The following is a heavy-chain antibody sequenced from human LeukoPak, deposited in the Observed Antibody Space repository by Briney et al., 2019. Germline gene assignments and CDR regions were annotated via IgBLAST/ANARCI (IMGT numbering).Heavy chain of an antibody. Sequence: GASEKVSCKASGGTFSSYAIGWVRQAPGQGLEWMGGIIPIFGTANYAQKFQGRVTITADESTSTAYMELSSLRSEDTAVYYCARKTPSDAFDIWGQGTMVTVSS. V-gene: IGHV1-69*13. CDR2: IIPIFGTA. CDR1: GGTFSSYA. J-gene: IGHJ3*02. CDR3: ARKTPSDAFDI.